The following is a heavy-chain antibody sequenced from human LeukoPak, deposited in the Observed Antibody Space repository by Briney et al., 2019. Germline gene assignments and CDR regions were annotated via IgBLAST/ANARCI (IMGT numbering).Heavy chain of an antibody. V-gene: IGHV3-15*01. Sequence: GGSLRLSCAASGFTFSNAWMSWVRQAPGKGLEWVGRIKSNTDGGTTDYAAPVKGRFTISRDDSKNTLYLQMNSLKTEDTAVYYCTTKLEVVVVVAATIDYWGQGTLVTVSS. D-gene: IGHD2-15*01. CDR3: TTKLEVVVVVAATIDY. J-gene: IGHJ4*02. CDR1: GFTFSNAW. CDR2: IKSNTDGGTT.